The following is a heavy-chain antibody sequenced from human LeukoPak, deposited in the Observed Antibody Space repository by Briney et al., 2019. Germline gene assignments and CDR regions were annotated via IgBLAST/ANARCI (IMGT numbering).Heavy chain of an antibody. CDR2: ISSSSSYT. CDR3: ARVWGLAVAGGEIEY. V-gene: IGHV3-11*06. J-gene: IGHJ4*02. CDR1: GFTFSDYY. Sequence: PGGSLRLSCAASGFTFSDYYMSWIRQAPGKGLEWVSYISSSSSYTNYADSEKGRFTISRDNAKNSLYLQMNSLRDEDTAVYYCARVWGLAVAGGEIEYWGQGTLVTVSS. D-gene: IGHD6-13*01.